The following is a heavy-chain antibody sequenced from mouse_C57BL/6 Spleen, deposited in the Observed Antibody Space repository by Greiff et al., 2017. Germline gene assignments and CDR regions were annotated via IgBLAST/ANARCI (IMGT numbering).Heavy chain of an antibody. CDR1: GYAFTSYW. J-gene: IGHJ2*01. Sequence: VQLQQSGTELVKPGASVKLSCKASGYAFTSYWMHWVKQRPGQGLEWIGKINPSNGGTNYNEKFKSKATLTADKSSSTAYMQLSSLTSEDSAVYFCANCDDACYLDDWGQGTTRTVSS. D-gene: IGHD2-12*01. V-gene: IGHV1-53*01. CDR3: ANCDDACYLDD. CDR2: INPSNGGT.